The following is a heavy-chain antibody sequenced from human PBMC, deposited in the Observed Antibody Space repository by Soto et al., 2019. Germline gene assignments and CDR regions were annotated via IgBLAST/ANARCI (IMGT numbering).Heavy chain of an antibody. V-gene: IGHV4-4*02. J-gene: IGHJ4*02. D-gene: IGHD6-19*01. CDR3: ASGLGSGWYFDY. CDR2: IYHSGST. CDR1: GGSLTTNDW. Sequence: QVQLQESGPGLVKPSGTLSLTCAVSGGSLTTNDWWSWVRQPPGKGLEWIGQIYHSGSTNYYPSLKSRVTISVDKSKNQFSLKLSSVTAADTAVYYCASGLGSGWYFDYWGKGTLVTVSS.